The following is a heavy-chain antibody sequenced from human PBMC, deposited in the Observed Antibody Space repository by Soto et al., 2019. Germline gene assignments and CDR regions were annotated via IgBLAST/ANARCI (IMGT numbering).Heavy chain of an antibody. CDR3: ARDGCGSSSSGFGEQIDY. V-gene: IGHV1-46*01. Sequence: ASVKVSCKASGYTFTSYYMHWVRQAPGQGLEWMGIINPSGGSTSYAQKFQGRVTMTRDTSTSTVYMELSSLRSEDTAVYYCARDGCGSSSSGFGEQIDYWGQGTLVTV. CDR1: GYTFTSYY. CDR2: INPSGGST. J-gene: IGHJ4*02. D-gene: IGHD6-6*01.